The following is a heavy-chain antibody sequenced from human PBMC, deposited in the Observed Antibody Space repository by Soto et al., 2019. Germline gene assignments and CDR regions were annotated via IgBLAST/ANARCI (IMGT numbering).Heavy chain of an antibody. CDR2: ISYIGNT. CDR3: AREAGTAYGPRYFDL. J-gene: IGHJ2*01. CDR1: GGSLSSGEYY. V-gene: IGHV4-31*03. D-gene: IGHD3-9*01. Sequence: QVQLQESGPGLVKPSQTLSLTCTVSGGSLSSGEYYWSWIRQHSGKGLEWIGYISYIGNTFYNPPLRIRVSISVDTSKNQFSLKLSSVAAADTAVYYCAREAGTAYGPRYFDLCGRGTLFSVSS.